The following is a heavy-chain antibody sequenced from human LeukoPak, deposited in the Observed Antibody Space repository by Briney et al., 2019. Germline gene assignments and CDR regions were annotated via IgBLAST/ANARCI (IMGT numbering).Heavy chain of an antibody. CDR3: ARGYDILTGYSPFFYYGMDV. J-gene: IGHJ6*04. CDR2: ISSSSSYT. Sequence: GGSLRLSCAAYGFTFSDYYMSSIRQAPGKGLEWVSYISSSSSYTNYADSVKDRFTISRDNAKNSLYLQMNSLRDEDTAVYYCARGYDILTGYSPFFYYGMDVWGKGTTVTVSS. V-gene: IGHV3-11*06. D-gene: IGHD3-9*01. CDR1: GFTFSDYY.